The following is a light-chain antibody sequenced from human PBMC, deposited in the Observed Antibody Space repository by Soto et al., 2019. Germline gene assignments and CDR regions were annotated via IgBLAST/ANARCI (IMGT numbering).Light chain of an antibody. Sequence: SVLTQPPSASGSPGQSVTISCTGTSSDVGGYNYVSWYQQHPGKAPKLMIYDVSKRPSGVPDRFSGSKSGNTASLTVSGLQAEDEADYYCSSYAGSTVVFGGGTKVTVL. J-gene: IGLJ2*01. CDR3: SSYAGSTVV. CDR1: SSDVGGYNY. CDR2: DVS. V-gene: IGLV2-8*01.